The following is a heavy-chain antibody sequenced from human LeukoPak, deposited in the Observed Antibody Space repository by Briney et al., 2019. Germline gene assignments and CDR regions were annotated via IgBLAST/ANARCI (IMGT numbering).Heavy chain of an antibody. V-gene: IGHV3-73*01. Sequence: GGSLRLSCAASGFTFSGSAMHWVRQASGKGLEWVGRIRSKANRYATAYAASVKGRFTISRDDSKNTAYLQMNSLKTEDTAVYYCTRGRYNWNYDYWGQGTLVTVSS. CDR2: IRSKANRYAT. CDR1: GFTFSGSA. CDR3: TRGRYNWNYDY. D-gene: IGHD1-7*01. J-gene: IGHJ4*02.